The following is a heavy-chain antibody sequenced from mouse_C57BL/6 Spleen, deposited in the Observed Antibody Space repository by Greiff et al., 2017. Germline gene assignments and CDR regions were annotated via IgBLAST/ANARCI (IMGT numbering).Heavy chain of an antibody. CDR2: IYPSDSET. CDR3: ARPIYYGSSPFAY. V-gene: IGHV1-61*01. CDR1: GYTFTSYW. J-gene: IGHJ3*01. Sequence: QVQLQQPGAELVRPGSSVKLSCKASGYTFTSYWMDWVKQRPGQGLEWIGNIYPSDSETHYNQKFKDKATLTVDKSSSTAYMQLSSLTSEDSAVYCCARPIYYGSSPFAYWGQGTLVTVSA. D-gene: IGHD1-1*01.